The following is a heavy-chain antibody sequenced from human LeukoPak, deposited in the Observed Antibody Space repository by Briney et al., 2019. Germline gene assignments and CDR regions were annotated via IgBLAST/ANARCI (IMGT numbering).Heavy chain of an antibody. CDR1: GFTFSSYS. D-gene: IGHD3-9*01. J-gene: IGHJ4*02. CDR3: ARENANYDILTGYSYYFDY. CDR2: ISSSSSHI. V-gene: IGHV3-21*01. Sequence: GGSLRLSCAASGFTFSSYSMNWVRQAPGKGLEWVSSISSSSSHIYYADSVKGRFTISRDNAKNSLYLQMNSLRAEDTAVYYCARENANYDILTGYSYYFDYWGQGTLVTVSS.